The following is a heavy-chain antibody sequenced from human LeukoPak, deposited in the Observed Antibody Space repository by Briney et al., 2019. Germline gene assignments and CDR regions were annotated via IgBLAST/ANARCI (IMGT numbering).Heavy chain of an antibody. J-gene: IGHJ6*03. D-gene: IGHD2-15*01. CDR3: ASRASGPDIVVVVAATYYYMDV. V-gene: IGHV1-2*02. CDR1: GYTFTGYY. CDR2: INPNSGGT. Sequence: ASVKVSCKASGYTFTGYYMHWVRQAPGQGLEWMGWINPNSGGTNYAQKFQGRVTMTRDTSISTAYMELSRLRSDDTAVYYCASRASGPDIVVVVAATYYYMDVWGKGTTVTVSS.